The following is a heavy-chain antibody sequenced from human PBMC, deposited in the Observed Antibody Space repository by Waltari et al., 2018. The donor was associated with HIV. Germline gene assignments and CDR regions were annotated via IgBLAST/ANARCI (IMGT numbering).Heavy chain of an antibody. CDR2: IRNRRFEGTT. CDR1: GFDFYGFA. Sequence: QVVDSGGGLVQPGRSLKLPCPTSGFDFYGFAVSWFRQAPGERRGRVGRIRNRRFEGTTVSAASGRGRFFRYRDDSKGIAYLQMHCLKAQDTGIYCCSIGHAYLDLLDYWSQGRLVTVSS. V-gene: IGHV3-49*03. J-gene: IGHJ4*02. CDR3: SIGHAYLDLLDY.